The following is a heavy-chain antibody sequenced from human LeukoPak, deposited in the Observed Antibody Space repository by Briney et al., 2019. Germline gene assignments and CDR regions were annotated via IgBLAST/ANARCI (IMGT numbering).Heavy chain of an antibody. CDR3: ARERYCGGDCYSFYYYGMDV. CDR2: ISSSSRTI. V-gene: IGHV3-48*02. CDR1: GFTFSSYS. D-gene: IGHD2-21*02. Sequence: PGGSLRLSCAASGFTFSSYSMNWVRQAPGKGLEWVSYISSSSRTIYYADSVKGRFTISRDKAKNSLYLQMNSLRDEDSAVYYCARERYCGGDCYSFYYYGMDVWGQGTAVTVSS. J-gene: IGHJ6*02.